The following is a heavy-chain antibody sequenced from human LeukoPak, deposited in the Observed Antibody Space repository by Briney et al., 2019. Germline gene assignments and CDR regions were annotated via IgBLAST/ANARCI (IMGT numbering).Heavy chain of an antibody. CDR2: ISSSSSST. V-gene: IGHV3-48*01. D-gene: IGHD1-26*01. CDR1: GFTFSSYV. Sequence: GRSLRLSCAASGFTFSSYVMHWVRQAPGKGLEWVSYISSSSSSTYYADSVKGRFTISRDNAKNSLYLQMNSLRAEDTAVYYCARGGATGDYWGQGTLVTVSS. J-gene: IGHJ4*02. CDR3: ARGGATGDY.